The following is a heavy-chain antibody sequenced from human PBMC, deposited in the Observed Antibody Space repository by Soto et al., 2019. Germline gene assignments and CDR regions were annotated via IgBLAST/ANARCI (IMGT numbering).Heavy chain of an antibody. CDR3: AREFSNSPEAFDS. V-gene: IGHV4-61*01. Sequence: TLSLTCTVSGGSVNSDNFYWSWIRQPPGRGLEWIGYIYYTGSTNYNPSLKSRVTLSIDTSRNQFSLKLSSVTPADTAVYYCAREFSNSPEAFDSWGQGSLVTVSS. D-gene: IGHD6-6*01. CDR1: GGSVNSDNFY. CDR2: IYYTGST. J-gene: IGHJ4*02.